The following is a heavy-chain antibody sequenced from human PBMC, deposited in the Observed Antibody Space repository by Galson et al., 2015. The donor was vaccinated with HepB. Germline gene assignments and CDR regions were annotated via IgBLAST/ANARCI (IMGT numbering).Heavy chain of an antibody. D-gene: IGHD2-2*02. CDR3: AKDQVPAAILFGSFDL. Sequence: SLRLSCAASGFTFSSYGMHWVRQAPGKGLEWVAVISYDGSNKYYADSVKGRFTISRDNSKNTLYPQMNSLRAEDTAVYYCAKDQVPAAILFGSFDLWGRGTLVTVSS. CDR2: ISYDGSNK. V-gene: IGHV3-30*18. J-gene: IGHJ2*01. CDR1: GFTFSSYG.